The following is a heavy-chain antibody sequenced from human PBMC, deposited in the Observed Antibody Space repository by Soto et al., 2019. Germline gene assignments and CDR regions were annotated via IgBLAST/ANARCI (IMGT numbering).Heavy chain of an antibody. CDR1: GFSFSSYS. D-gene: IGHD2-2*01. CDR3: ARDHQLGHCTRTSCYAFDY. CDR2: ISESSSVI. J-gene: IGHJ4*02. Sequence: GGSLRLSCAASGFSFSSYSMNWVRQAPGKGLEWVSFISESSSVIHYADSVKGRFTISRDNAKNSLYLQMNSLRAEDTAVYYCARDHQLGHCTRTSCYAFDYGGQGPRVTVPS. V-gene: IGHV3-48*01.